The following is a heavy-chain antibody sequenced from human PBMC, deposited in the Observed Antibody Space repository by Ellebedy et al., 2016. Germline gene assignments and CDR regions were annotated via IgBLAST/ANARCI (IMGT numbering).Heavy chain of an antibody. Sequence: GESLKISCVASGFTFSSYSMNWVRQAPGKGLEWVSSISSSSSYIYYADSVKGRFTISRDNAQNSLYLQMNSVRAEDTAVFYCVRSGESAYYFDYWGQGILVTVSS. CDR3: VRSGESAYYFDY. CDR2: ISSSSSYI. CDR1: GFTFSSYS. D-gene: IGHD3-10*01. V-gene: IGHV3-21*01. J-gene: IGHJ4*02.